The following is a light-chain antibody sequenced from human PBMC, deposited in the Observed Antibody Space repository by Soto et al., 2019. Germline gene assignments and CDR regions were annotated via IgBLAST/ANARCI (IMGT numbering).Light chain of an antibody. Sequence: EIVLTQSPDTLSLSPGERATLSCRASQNVVSSFLAWFQQRPGQAPRLLIYGASYRATGIPARFSGSGSGTEFNLTISSLQSEDFAVYFCQQYDDWLRLTFGGGTKV. V-gene: IGKV3D-15*01. J-gene: IGKJ4*01. CDR3: QQYDDWLRLT. CDR2: GAS. CDR1: QNVVSSF.